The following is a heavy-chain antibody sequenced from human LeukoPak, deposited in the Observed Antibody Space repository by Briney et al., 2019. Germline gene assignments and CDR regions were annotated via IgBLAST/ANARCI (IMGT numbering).Heavy chain of an antibody. Sequence: TSETLSLTCTVSGGSISSYYWSWIRQPPGKGLEWIGEINHSGSTNYNPSLKSRVTISVDTSKNQFPLKLSSVTAADTAVYYCAGVLPWGYYFDYWGQGTLVTVSS. V-gene: IGHV4-34*01. D-gene: IGHD3-16*01. CDR3: AGVLPWGYYFDY. CDR1: GGSISSYY. CDR2: INHSGST. J-gene: IGHJ4*02.